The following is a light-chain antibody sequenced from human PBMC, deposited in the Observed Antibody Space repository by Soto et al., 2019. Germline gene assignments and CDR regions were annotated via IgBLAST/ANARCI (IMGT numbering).Light chain of an antibody. V-gene: IGLV9-49*01. CDR2: VGTGGIVG. CDR3: GADHGSFEVV. Sequence: QLVLTQPPSASASLGASVTLTCTLSSGYSNYKVDWYQQRPGKGPRFVMRVGTGGIVGSKGDGIPDRFSVLGSGLNRYLTIKNIQEEDESDYHCGADHGSFEVVFGGGTTLTVL. J-gene: IGLJ2*01. CDR1: SGYSNYK.